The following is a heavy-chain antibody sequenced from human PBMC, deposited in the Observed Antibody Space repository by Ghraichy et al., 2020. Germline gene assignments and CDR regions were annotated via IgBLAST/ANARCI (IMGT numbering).Heavy chain of an antibody. CDR1: GFTFNNFA. J-gene: IGHJ5*02. CDR3: ARGLDLDNWFDA. V-gene: IGHV3-23*01. Sequence: GGSLRLSCAASGFTFNNFAINWVRHSPGKGLQWVSSISGRGTTKYYADSVTGRFTISRDNSRNMASVQMNNLRPEDTAIYYCARGLDLDNWFDAWGRGTLVSVSS. CDR2: ISGRGTTK. D-gene: IGHD2-2*03.